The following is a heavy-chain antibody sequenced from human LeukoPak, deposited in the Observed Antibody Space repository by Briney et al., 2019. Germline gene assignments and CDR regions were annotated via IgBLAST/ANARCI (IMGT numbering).Heavy chain of an antibody. CDR2: ISWNSGSI. Sequence: GGSLRLSYAASGFTFDDYAMHWVRQAPGKGLEWVSGISWNSGSIGYADSVKGRFTISRDDAKNSLYLQMNSLRAEDTALYYCAKDSGSYYNGHFDYWGQGTLVTVSS. CDR3: AKDSGSYYNGHFDY. D-gene: IGHD1-26*01. CDR1: GFTFDDYA. V-gene: IGHV3-9*01. J-gene: IGHJ4*02.